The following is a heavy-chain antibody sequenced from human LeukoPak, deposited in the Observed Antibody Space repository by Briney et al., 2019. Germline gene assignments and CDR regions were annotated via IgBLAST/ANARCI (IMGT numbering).Heavy chain of an antibody. CDR2: IYYSGST. V-gene: IGHV4-59*01. D-gene: IGHD3-22*01. CDR3: ARVLAPDYYDSSGYYYDYYFDY. CDR1: GGSISSYY. Sequence: KPSETLSLTCTVSGGSISSYYWSWIRQPPGKGLEWIGYIYYSGSTNYNPSLKSRVTISVDTSKNQFSLKLSSVTAADTAVYYCARVLAPDYYDSSGYYYDYYFDYWGQGTLVTVSS. J-gene: IGHJ4*02.